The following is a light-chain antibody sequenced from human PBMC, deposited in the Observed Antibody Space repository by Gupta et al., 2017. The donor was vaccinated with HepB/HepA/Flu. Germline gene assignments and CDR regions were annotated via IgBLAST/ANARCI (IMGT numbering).Light chain of an antibody. CDR1: NSDVGGYNL. V-gene: IGLV2-23*02. Sequence: QSALTQPASVSGSPGQSIAISCTGTNSDVGGYNLVSWYQQYPGKAPKLMIYEVSKRPSGVSNRFSGSKSGNTASLTISGLQAEDEADYYCCSYTGDLDVFGTGIRVTVL. CDR2: EVS. J-gene: IGLJ1*01. CDR3: CSYTGDLDV.